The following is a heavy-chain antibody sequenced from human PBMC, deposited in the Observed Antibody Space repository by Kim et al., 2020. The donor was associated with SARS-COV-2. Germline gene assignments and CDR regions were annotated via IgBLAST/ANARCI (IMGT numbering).Heavy chain of an antibody. V-gene: IGHV3-11*05. CDR2: ISSSSSYT. Sequence: GGSLRLSCAASGFTFSDYYMSWIRQAPGKGLEWVSYISSSSSYTNYADSVKGRFTISRDNAKNSLYLQMNSLRAEDTAVYYCARVWGLFGYCSSTSCYAENWYFDLWGRGTLVTVSS. J-gene: IGHJ2*01. CDR3: ARVWGLFGYCSSTSCYAENWYFDL. CDR1: GFTFSDYY. D-gene: IGHD2-2*03.